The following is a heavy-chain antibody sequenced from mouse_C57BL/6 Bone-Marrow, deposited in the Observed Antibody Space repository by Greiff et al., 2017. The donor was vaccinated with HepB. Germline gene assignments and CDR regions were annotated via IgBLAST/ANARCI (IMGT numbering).Heavy chain of an antibody. Sequence: DVQLQESGPELVKPGASVKISCKASGYSFTGYYMNWVKQSPEKSLEWIGEINPSTGGTTYNQKFKAKATLTVDKSSSTAYMQLKSLTSEDSAVYYCARSWDYDDAMDYWGQGTSVTVSS. J-gene: IGHJ4*01. CDR2: INPSTGGT. CDR3: ARSWDYDDAMDY. D-gene: IGHD2-4*01. V-gene: IGHV1-42*01. CDR1: GYSFTGYY.